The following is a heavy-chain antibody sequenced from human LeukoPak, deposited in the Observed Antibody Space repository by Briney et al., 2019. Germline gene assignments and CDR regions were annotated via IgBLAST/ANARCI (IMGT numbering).Heavy chain of an antibody. CDR1: GYTFTGYY. D-gene: IGHD4-23*01. V-gene: IGHV1-2*02. Sequence: ASVKVSCKASGYTFTGYYIHWVRQAPGQGLEWMGWINPNSGGTYYAQKFPGRVTMTSDTSISTAYMEPSRLRSDDTAVYYCARDLYGGTSATFDYWGQGTLVTVSS. CDR3: ARDLYGGTSATFDY. J-gene: IGHJ4*02. CDR2: INPNSGGT.